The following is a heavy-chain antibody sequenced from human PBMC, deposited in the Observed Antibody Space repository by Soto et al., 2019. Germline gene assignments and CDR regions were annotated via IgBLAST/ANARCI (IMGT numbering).Heavy chain of an antibody. CDR2: ISYDGSNK. Sequence: QVQLVESVGGVVQPGRSLRLSCASPGFTFSSYGMHWVRQAPGKGLEWVAVISYDGSNKYYADSVKGRFTISRDNSKNTLYLQMNGLRAEDTAVYYCAKQGGSYLPGYFQHWGQGTLVTVSS. J-gene: IGHJ1*01. CDR1: GFTFSSYG. D-gene: IGHD1-26*01. V-gene: IGHV3-30*18. CDR3: AKQGGSYLPGYFQH.